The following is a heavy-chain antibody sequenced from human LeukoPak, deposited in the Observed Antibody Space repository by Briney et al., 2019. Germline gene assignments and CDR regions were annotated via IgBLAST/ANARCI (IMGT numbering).Heavy chain of an antibody. CDR1: GYTFTGYY. V-gene: IGHV1-2*02. CDR3: ARDVGEYCSSTNCYASHY. D-gene: IGHD2-2*01. CDR2: INPNSGGT. Sequence: GASVKVSCKASGYTFTGYYIHWVRQAPGQGLEWMGWINPNSGGTNYAQKFQGRVTMTRDTSISTAYMELSRLRSDDTAVYYCARDVGEYCSSTNCYASHYWGQGTLVTVSS. J-gene: IGHJ4*02.